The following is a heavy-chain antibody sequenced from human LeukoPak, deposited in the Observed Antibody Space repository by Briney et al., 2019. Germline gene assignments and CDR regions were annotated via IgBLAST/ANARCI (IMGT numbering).Heavy chain of an antibody. CDR2: IYSSGST. J-gene: IGHJ4*02. Sequence: PSETLSLTCTVSGASISSFHWTWIRQPAGKGLEWIGLIYSSGSTIYNPSLKSRVAMSVDMTKNQLSLKLSSVTAADTAMYYCVRKDGDYWGQGTLVTVSS. V-gene: IGHV4-4*07. CDR3: VRKDGDY. CDR1: GASISSFH.